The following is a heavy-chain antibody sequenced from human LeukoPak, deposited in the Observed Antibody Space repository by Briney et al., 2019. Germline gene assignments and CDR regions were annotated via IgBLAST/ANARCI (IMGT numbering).Heavy chain of an antibody. CDR1: GYSIGSGYY. V-gene: IGHV4-38-2*01. CDR3: ARHVLGISDAFDI. J-gene: IGHJ3*02. CDR2: IYHSGST. Sequence: SETLSLTCAVSGYSIGSGYYWGWIRQPPGKGLEWIGSIYHSGSTYYNPSLKSRVTISVDTSKNQFSLKLSSVTAADTAVYYCARHVLGISDAFDIWGQGTMVTVSS. D-gene: IGHD7-27*01.